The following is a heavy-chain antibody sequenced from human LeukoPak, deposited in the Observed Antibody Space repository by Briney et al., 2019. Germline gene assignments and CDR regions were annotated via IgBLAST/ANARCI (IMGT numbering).Heavy chain of an antibody. CDR1: GYTFTSYY. Sequence: ASVKVSCKASGYTFTSYYMHWVRQAPGQGLEWMGIINPSGGSTSYAQKFQGRVTMTRDTSTSTVYMELSSLRSEDTDVYYCARGHSSSWEYNGFDPWGQGTLVTVSS. V-gene: IGHV1-46*01. CDR2: INPSGGST. J-gene: IGHJ5*02. D-gene: IGHD6-13*01. CDR3: ARGHSSSWEYNGFDP.